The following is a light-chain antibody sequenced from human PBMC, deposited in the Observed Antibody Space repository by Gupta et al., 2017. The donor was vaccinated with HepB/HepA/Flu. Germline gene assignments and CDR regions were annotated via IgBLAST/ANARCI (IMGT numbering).Light chain of an antibody. CDR1: ALPKQY. CDR3: KSGDSSGTYFV. CDR2: KDS. J-gene: IGLJ2*01. Sequence: YELTQPPSLPVSPGQTARITCSGDALPKQYAYWYQQKPGQAPVLLIYKDSERPSGIPERFSGSSSGTTVTLTISGVQAEDEADYDCKSGDSSGTYFVFGGGTKLTVL. V-gene: IGLV3-25*03.